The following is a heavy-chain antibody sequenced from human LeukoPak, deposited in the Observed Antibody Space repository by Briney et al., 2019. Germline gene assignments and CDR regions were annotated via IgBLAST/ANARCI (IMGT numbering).Heavy chain of an antibody. V-gene: IGHV3-48*03. J-gene: IGHJ6*03. CDR3: ARNWDTASYYYYMDV. CDR2: ISSSGSTI. D-gene: IGHD7-27*01. CDR1: GFTFSSYE. Sequence: GGSLRLSCAASGFTFSSYEMNWVRQAPGKGLEWVSYISSSGSTIYYADSVKGRFTISRDNAKNSLYLQMNSLRAGDTAVYYCARNWDTASYYYYMDVWGKGTTVTISS.